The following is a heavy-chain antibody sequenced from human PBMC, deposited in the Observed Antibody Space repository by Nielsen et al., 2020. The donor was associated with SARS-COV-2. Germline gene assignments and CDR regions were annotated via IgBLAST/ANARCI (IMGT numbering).Heavy chain of an antibody. CDR2: ISWNSGST. CDR3: ARVGRYYDSSGSIRAGAFDI. D-gene: IGHD3-22*01. Sequence: GGSLRLSCVVSGFTFDDYAMHWVRQVPGKGLEWVSSISWNSGSTGYADSVKGRFTISRDNAKNSLYLQMNSLRAEDTAVYYCARVGRYYDSSGSIRAGAFDIWGQGTMVTVSS. CDR1: GFTFDDYA. V-gene: IGHV3-9*01. J-gene: IGHJ3*02.